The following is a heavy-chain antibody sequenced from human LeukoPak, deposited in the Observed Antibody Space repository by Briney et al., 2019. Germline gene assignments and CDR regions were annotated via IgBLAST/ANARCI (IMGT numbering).Heavy chain of an antibody. CDR2: IYSGGST. D-gene: IGHD6-13*01. J-gene: IGHJ4*02. Sequence: GGSLRLSCAASGFTVSSNYMSWVRQAPGKVLEWVSVIYSGGSTYYADSVKGRFTISRDNSKNTLYLQMNSLRAEDTAVYYCARDEAAAGTTYPDYWGQGTLVTVSS. CDR3: ARDEAAAGTTYPDY. V-gene: IGHV3-53*01. CDR1: GFTVSSNY.